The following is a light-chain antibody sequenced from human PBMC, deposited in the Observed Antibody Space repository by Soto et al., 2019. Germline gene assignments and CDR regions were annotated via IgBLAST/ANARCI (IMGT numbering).Light chain of an antibody. Sequence: AIRMTQSPSSFSASTGVRVTITCRASQGISSYLAWYQQKPGKAPNLLLYAASTLQSGVPSRCSGSGSRTYITLTFSCLQTEEFATYYCPQYYSDPWTVGQGTKVEIK. V-gene: IGKV1-8*01. CDR2: AAS. CDR3: PQYYSDPWT. CDR1: QGISSY. J-gene: IGKJ1*01.